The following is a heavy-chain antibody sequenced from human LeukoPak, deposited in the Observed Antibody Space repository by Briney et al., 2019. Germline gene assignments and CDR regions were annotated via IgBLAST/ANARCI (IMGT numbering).Heavy chain of an antibody. D-gene: IGHD6-19*01. Sequence: GGSLRLSCAASGFTFSSYSMSWVRQAPGKGLEWVANIKQDGSEKYYVDSVKGRFTISRDNAKNSLYLQMNSLRAEDTAVYYCARGTQWLATEFDYWGQGTLVTVSS. J-gene: IGHJ4*02. CDR2: IKQDGSEK. CDR3: ARGTQWLATEFDY. CDR1: GFTFSSYS. V-gene: IGHV3-7*01.